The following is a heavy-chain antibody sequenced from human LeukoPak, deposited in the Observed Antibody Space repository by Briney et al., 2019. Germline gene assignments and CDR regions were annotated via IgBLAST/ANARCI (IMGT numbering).Heavy chain of an antibody. J-gene: IGHJ3*02. Sequence: GASVKVSCKASGYTFTGYYMHWVRQAPGQGLEWMGWINPNSGGTNYAQKFQGRVTMTRDTSISTAYMELSGLRSDDTAVYYRARVVSGSPSAFDIWGQGTMVTVSS. CDR2: INPNSGGT. V-gene: IGHV1-2*02. CDR1: GYTFTGYY. CDR3: ARVVSGSPSAFDI. D-gene: IGHD1-26*01.